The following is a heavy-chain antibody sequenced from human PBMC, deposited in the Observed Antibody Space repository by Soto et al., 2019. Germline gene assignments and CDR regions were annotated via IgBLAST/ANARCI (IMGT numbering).Heavy chain of an antibody. Sequence: EVQLVESGGGLVQPGGSLRLSCAASGFTFSSYSMNWVRQAPGKGLEWVSYISSSSSTIYYADSVKGRFTISRDNAKNSLYLQMNRLRAEDTAVYYCARDSGDYVAEYFQHWGQGTLVTVSS. V-gene: IGHV3-48*01. CDR2: ISSSSSTI. J-gene: IGHJ1*01. CDR3: ARDSGDYVAEYFQH. CDR1: GFTFSSYS. D-gene: IGHD4-17*01.